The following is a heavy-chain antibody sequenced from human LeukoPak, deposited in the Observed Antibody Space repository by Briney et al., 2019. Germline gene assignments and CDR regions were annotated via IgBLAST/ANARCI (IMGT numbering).Heavy chain of an antibody. J-gene: IGHJ5*02. V-gene: IGHV4-59*08. D-gene: IGHD6-19*01. CDR1: DGSISNYY. CDR3: ARNSAVATSRSWFDP. Sequence: PSETLSLTCSVFDGSISNYYWSWIRQPPGKGLEWIGYAYYSGSTTYNPSLESRVTISVDTSKNQFSLKLTAVTAAHTAVYYCARNSAVATSRSWFDPWGQGTLVTVSS. CDR2: AYYSGST.